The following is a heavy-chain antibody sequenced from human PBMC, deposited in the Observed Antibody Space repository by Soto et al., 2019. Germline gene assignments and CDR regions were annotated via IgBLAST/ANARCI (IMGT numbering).Heavy chain of an antibody. CDR3: ARVGATTLDY. CDR1: GGSFSGYY. J-gene: IGHJ4*02. D-gene: IGHD1-26*01. V-gene: IGHV4-34*01. CDR2: INHSGST. Sequence: SETLSLTCAVYGGSFSGYYWSWIRQPPGKGLEWIGEINHSGSTNYNPSLKSRVTISVDTSKNQFSLKLSSVTAADTAVYYCARVGATTLDYWGQGTLVTVSS.